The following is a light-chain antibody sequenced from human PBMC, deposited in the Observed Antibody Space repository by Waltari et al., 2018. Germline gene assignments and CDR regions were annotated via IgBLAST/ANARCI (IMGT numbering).Light chain of an antibody. CDR2: WAS. Sequence: DIVMTQFPDSLAVSLGERATINCKSSQNLLYSSNNKNYLAWYQQKPGQPPKLLIYWASTREFGVPDRFSGSGSETDFTLTISSLQAEDVAVYYCQQYYTTPPYTFGQGTKLEIK. CDR3: QQYYTTPPYT. V-gene: IGKV4-1*01. J-gene: IGKJ2*01. CDR1: QNLLYSSNNKNY.